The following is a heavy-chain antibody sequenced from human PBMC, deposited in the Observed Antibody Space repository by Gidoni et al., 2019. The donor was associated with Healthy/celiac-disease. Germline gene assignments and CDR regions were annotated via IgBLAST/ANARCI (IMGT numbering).Heavy chain of an antibody. J-gene: IGHJ3*02. Sequence: EVQLVESGRGLVQPGRSLSLSCAASGFTFDDYAMPWVRQAPGKGLEWVSGISWNSGSIGYADSVKGRFTISRDNAKNSLYLQMNSLRAEDTALYYCAKDIGAKIFQDDAFDIWGQGTMVTVSS. CDR2: ISWNSGSI. CDR3: AKDIGAKIFQDDAFDI. V-gene: IGHV3-9*01. D-gene: IGHD5-12*01. CDR1: GFTFDDYA.